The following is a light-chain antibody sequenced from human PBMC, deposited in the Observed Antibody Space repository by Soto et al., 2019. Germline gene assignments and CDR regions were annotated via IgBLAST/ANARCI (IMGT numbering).Light chain of an antibody. V-gene: IGKV4-1*01. CDR1: QSVLYSSSNKNF. Sequence: DIVMTQSPDSLAVSLGERATINCKSSQSVLYSSSNKNFLAWYQQKPGQPPKLLIYWASTRESGVPDRFSGSGSGTDFTLSISNLQAEDVAVYYCQQFYGTPFTFGPGTKVDVK. CDR3: QQFYGTPFT. J-gene: IGKJ3*01. CDR2: WAS.